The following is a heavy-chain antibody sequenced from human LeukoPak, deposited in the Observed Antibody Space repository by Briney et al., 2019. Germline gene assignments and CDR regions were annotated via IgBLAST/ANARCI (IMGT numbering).Heavy chain of an antibody. J-gene: IGHJ6*03. Sequence: SETLSLTCAVYGGSFSGYYWSWIRQPAGKGLEWIGRIYTSGSTNYNPSLKSRVTMSVGTSKNQFSLKLSSVTAADTAVYYCAGTDSSGYDYYYMDVWGKGTTVTVSS. CDR3: AGTDSSGYDYYYMDV. CDR2: IYTSGST. CDR1: GGSFSGYY. D-gene: IGHD3-22*01. V-gene: IGHV4-59*10.